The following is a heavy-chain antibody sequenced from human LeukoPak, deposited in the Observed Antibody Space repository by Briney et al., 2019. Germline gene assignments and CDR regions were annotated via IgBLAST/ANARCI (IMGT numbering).Heavy chain of an antibody. J-gene: IGHJ5*02. V-gene: IGHV4-39*07. CDR2: IYYSGST. CDR3: AFGDYYRLDP. D-gene: IGHD3-16*02. Sequence: SETLSLTCTVSSGSISSDSYYWAWIRQPPGKGLEWIASIYYSGSTYYNPSLKSRVTISVDTSRNQFSLTLSSVTAADTAVYYCAFGDYYRLDPWGQGTLVTVSS. CDR1: SGSISSDSYY.